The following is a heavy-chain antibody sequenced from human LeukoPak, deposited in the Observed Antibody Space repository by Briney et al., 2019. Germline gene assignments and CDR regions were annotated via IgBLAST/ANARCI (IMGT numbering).Heavy chain of an antibody. CDR1: GFTISSNY. V-gene: IGHV3-66*01. CDR2: IYSGGST. CDR3: AAWGNWFDP. D-gene: IGHD7-27*01. J-gene: IGHJ5*01. Sequence: QPGGSLRLSCAASGFTISSNYMSWVRQAPGEGLEWVSVIYSGGSTYYAGSVKGRFTISRDDSKNILYLQMNSLRADDTAVYYCAAWGNWFDPWGQGTLVTVSS.